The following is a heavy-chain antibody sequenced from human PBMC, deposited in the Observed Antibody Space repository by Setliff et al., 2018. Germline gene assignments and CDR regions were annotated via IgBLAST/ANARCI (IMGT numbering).Heavy chain of an antibody. D-gene: IGHD2-2*01. J-gene: IGHJ4*02. CDR2: SSHSGST. CDR3: RLAHCSTTSCEEALDY. CDR1: GESFSNNY. V-gene: IGHV4-34*01. Sequence: PSETLSLTCIVYGESFSNNYWSWIRQPPGKGLEWIGESSHSGSTSYDPSLKSRLTMSVDTSKNQFSLKLTSVTAADTAVYYFRLAHCSTTSCEEALDYWSQGTLVTVSS.